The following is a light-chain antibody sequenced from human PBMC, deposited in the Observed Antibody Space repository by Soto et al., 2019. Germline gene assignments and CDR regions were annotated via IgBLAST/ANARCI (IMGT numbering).Light chain of an antibody. Sequence: NFMLTQPHSVSESPGKTVTISCTGSSGSIASNYVQWYQQRPGSAPTTVIYEDNQRPSGVPDRFSGSIDSSSNSASLTISGLKTADEAAYYCQSSYSSNQGVVFGGGTKLTVL. CDR2: EDN. CDR1: SGSIASNY. CDR3: QSSYSSNQGVV. V-gene: IGLV6-57*02. J-gene: IGLJ2*01.